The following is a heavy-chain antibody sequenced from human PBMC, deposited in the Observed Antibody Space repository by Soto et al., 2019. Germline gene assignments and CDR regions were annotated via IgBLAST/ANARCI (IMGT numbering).Heavy chain of an antibody. CDR2: INGDGSST. Sequence: PGGSLRLSCAASGFTFSSYWMHWVRQAPGKGLVWISRINGDGSSTNYADSVKGRFTISRDNAKNTLNLQMNSLRVEDTAVYYCIRAPYSTSWSAFDIWGQGTMVTVSS. J-gene: IGHJ3*02. V-gene: IGHV3-74*01. D-gene: IGHD2-2*01. CDR1: GFTFSSYW. CDR3: IRAPYSTSWSAFDI.